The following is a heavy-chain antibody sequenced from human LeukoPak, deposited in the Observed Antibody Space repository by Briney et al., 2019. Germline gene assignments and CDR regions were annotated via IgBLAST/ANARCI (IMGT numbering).Heavy chain of an antibody. D-gene: IGHD3-10*01. CDR3: GQSSPVLLWS. CDR2: INGDGTTT. J-gene: IGHJ5*02. Sequence: GGSLRLSCAASGFTFSSYGMHWVRQAPGKGLVWVSRINGDGTTTNYADSVKGRFTISRDNAKNTLYLQMNSLRAEDTAVYYCGQSSPVLLWSWGQGTLVTVSS. V-gene: IGHV3-74*01. CDR1: GFTFSSYG.